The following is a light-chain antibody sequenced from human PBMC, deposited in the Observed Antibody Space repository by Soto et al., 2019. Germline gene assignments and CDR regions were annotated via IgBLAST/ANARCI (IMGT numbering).Light chain of an antibody. Sequence: QSVLTQPPTLSAAPGQKVTISCSGSSSNIGNNYVSWYQQLPGTAPKLLIYDNNKRPSGIPDRFSGSKSGTSATLGITGLQTGDEADYYCGTWDSSLSGVFGTGTKVTVL. CDR3: GTWDSSLSGV. V-gene: IGLV1-51*01. J-gene: IGLJ1*01. CDR1: SSNIGNNY. CDR2: DNN.